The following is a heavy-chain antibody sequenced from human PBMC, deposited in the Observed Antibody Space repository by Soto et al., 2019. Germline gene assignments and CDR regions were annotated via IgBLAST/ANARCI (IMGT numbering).Heavy chain of an antibody. V-gene: IGHV1-46*01. CDR1: GYTFSTYY. CDR3: ARYDYNGYYFDY. CDR2: INPSGGST. D-gene: IGHD4-4*01. J-gene: IGHJ4*02. Sequence: QVQLVQSGAEVKKPGASVKVSCKASGYTFSTYYMHWVRQAPGQGYEWMGIINPSGGSTTYEQKFQGRVAMTRDTSTTRVYMELSSLKSEDTAVYYCARYDYNGYYFDYWGQGTLVTVSS.